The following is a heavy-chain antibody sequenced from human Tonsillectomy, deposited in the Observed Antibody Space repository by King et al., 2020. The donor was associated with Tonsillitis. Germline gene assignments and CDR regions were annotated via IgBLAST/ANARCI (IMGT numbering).Heavy chain of an antibody. CDR3: ARDSGYTIFDY. J-gene: IGHJ4*02. CDR1: GFTFSSYE. Sequence: DVQLVESGGGLVQPGGSLRLSCAASGFTFSSYEMNWVRQAPGKGLEGVSYIGSSGRAIYYADSVKGRVTISRDNAKNSLYLQMNSLRAEDTAVYYCARDSGYTIFDYGGQGTLVTVSS. D-gene: IGHD5-12*01. V-gene: IGHV3-48*03. CDR2: IGSSGRAI.